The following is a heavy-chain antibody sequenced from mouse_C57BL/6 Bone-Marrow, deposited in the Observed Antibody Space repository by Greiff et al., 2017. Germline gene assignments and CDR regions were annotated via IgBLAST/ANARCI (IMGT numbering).Heavy chain of an antibody. J-gene: IGHJ2*01. CDR1: GYTFTSYG. Sequence: QVQLQQPGAELVRPGSSVKLSCKASGYTFTSYGISWVKQRTGQGLEWIGEIYPRSGNTYYNEKFKGKATLTADKSSSTAYMELRSLTSEDSAVYFCAITTVVGGKDYWGQGTTLTVSS. V-gene: IGHV1-81*01. CDR2: IYPRSGNT. D-gene: IGHD1-1*01. CDR3: AITTVVGGKDY.